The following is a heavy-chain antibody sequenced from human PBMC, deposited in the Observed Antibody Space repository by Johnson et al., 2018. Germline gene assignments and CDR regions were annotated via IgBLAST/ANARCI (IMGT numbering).Heavy chain of an antibody. CDR3: ARVVRMSVINSKYYYYGMDV. V-gene: IGHV3-23*04. CDR1: GFTFDDYA. CDR2: ISGSGGST. Sequence: VQLVESGGGLVQPGRSLRLSCAASGFTFDDYAMHWVRQAPGKGLEWVSAISGSGGSTYYADSVKGRFTISRDNSKNTLYLQMNSLRAEDTAVYHCARVVRMSVINSKYYYYGMDVWGQGTTVTVSS. J-gene: IGHJ6*02. D-gene: IGHD1-1*01.